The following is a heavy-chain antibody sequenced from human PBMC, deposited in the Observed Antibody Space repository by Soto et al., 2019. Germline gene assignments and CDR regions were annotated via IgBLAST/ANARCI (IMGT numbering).Heavy chain of an antibody. V-gene: IGHV3-30-3*01. J-gene: IGHJ4*02. CDR2: ISYDGINK. D-gene: IGHD3-9*01. CDR3: ARGSSTYYDILTGYYPNDY. Sequence: PGGSLRLSCAASGFTFSSYAMHWVRQAPCKGLEWVAVISYDGINKYYADSVKGRFTISRDNSKNTLYLQMNSLRAEDTAVYYCARGSSTYYDILTGYYPNDYWGQGTLVTVSS. CDR1: GFTFSSYA.